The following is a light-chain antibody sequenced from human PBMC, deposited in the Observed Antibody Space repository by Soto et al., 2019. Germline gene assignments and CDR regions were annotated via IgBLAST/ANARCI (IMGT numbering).Light chain of an antibody. Sequence: QSALTQPASVSGSPGQSITISCTGTSSDVGGYNYVSWYQQHPGKAPKLMIYDVSNWPSGVSNRFSGSKSGNTASLTISGLQAEDEADYYCSSYTSSSPPLSVVVGGGTKLTVL. V-gene: IGLV2-14*01. CDR2: DVS. CDR1: SSDVGGYNY. CDR3: SSYTSSSPPLSVV. J-gene: IGLJ2*01.